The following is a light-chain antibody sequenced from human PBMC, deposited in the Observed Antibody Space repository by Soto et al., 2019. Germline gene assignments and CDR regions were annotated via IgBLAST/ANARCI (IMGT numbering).Light chain of an antibody. CDR1: NIGSKS. CDR2: YDS. J-gene: IGLJ2*01. Sequence: SSELTQPHSVSVAPGKTARITCGGNNIGSKSVHWYQQKPGQAPVLVIYYDSDRPSGIPERFSGSNSGNTATLTISWVEAGDEADYYCQVWDSSSDHVVFGGGTKLTVL. CDR3: QVWDSSSDHVV. V-gene: IGLV3-21*04.